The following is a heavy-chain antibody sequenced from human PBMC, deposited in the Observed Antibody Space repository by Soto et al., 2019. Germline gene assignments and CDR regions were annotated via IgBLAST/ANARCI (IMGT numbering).Heavy chain of an antibody. CDR2: ISISKGKT. CDR1: GYTFLNYD. CDR3: ARKGYIGNFGLDV. V-gene: IGHV1-18*01. Sequence: QVQLVQSGAEVKRPGASVKVSCKASGYTFLNYDVACVRRAPGQGLEWMGWISISKGKTYYQQSLQGIVTMTTDTATTTTYMEVRRLRRDAPAVYYCARKGYIGNFGLDVWGQGTTVTVSS. D-gene: IGHD5-12*01. J-gene: IGHJ6*02.